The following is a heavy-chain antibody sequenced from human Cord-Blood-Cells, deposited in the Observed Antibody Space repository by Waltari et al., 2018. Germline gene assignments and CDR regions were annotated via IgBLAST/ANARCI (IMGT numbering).Heavy chain of an antibody. D-gene: IGHD3-10*01. Sequence: EVQLVQSGAEVKKPGESLKISCKGSGYSFTSYWIGWVRPMPGKGLEWMGIIYPGDSDTRYSPSFQGQVTIAADKSISTAYLQWSSLKASDTAMYYCVTTARGPYYYGSGSSYGMDVWGQGTTVTVSS. CDR1: GYSFTSYW. V-gene: IGHV5-51*03. J-gene: IGHJ6*02. CDR3: VTTARGPYYYGSGSSYGMDV. CDR2: IYPGDSDT.